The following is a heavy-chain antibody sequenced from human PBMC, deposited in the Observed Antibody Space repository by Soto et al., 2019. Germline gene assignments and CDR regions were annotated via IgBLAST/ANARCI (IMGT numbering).Heavy chain of an antibody. CDR2: INPSGGST. V-gene: IGHV1-46*01. CDR3: ARDSPDIVATIGRYYYYGMDV. CDR1: GYTFTSYY. D-gene: IGHD5-12*01. J-gene: IGHJ6*02. Sequence: GASVKVSCKASGYTFTSYYMHWVRQAPGQGLEWMGIINPSGGSTSYAQKFQGRVTMTRDTSTSTVYMELSSLRSEDTAVYYCARDSPDIVATIGRYYYYGMDVWGQGTTVTV.